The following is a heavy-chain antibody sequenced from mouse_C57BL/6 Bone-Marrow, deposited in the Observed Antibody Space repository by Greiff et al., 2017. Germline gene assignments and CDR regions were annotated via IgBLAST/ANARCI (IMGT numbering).Heavy chain of an antibody. V-gene: IGHV1-69*01. J-gene: IGHJ2*01. Sequence: QVQLQQPGAELVMPGASVKLSCKASGYTFNSYWMHWVKQRPGQGLEWIGEIDPSDSYTNYNQKFKGNSTLTVDKSSSTSYLQLSSLTSDDSAVYYCARDDGYYDYFDYWGQGTTLTVSS. CDR2: IDPSDSYT. D-gene: IGHD2-3*01. CDR3: ARDDGYYDYFDY. CDR1: GYTFNSYW.